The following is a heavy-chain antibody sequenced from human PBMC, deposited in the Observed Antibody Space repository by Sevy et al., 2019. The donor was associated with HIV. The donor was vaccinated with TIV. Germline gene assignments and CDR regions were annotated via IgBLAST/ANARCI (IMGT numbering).Heavy chain of an antibody. D-gene: IGHD3-22*01. CDR3: ARDRNNYDSSGYPKGMDV. CDR2: ISGNNDYT. J-gene: IGHJ6*02. Sequence: ASVKVSCKASGYTFTRYGISWVRQAPRQGLEWMGWISGNNDYTNYAQKIQGRVTMTTDTSTSVAYMELRSLRSDDTAVYYCARDRNNYDSSGYPKGMDVWGQGTTVTVSS. CDR1: GYTFTRYG. V-gene: IGHV1-18*01.